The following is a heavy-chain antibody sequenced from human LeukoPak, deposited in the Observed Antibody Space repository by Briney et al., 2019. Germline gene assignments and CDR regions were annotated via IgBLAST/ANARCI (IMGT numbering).Heavy chain of an antibody. CDR3: ARDSSSWYLSRGGGADY. CDR2: ISSSSSYI. J-gene: IGHJ4*02. V-gene: IGHV3-21*01. D-gene: IGHD6-13*01. Sequence: PGGSLRLSCAASGFTFSSYSMNWVRQAPGKGLEWVSSISSSSSYIYYADSVKGRFTISRDNAKNSLYLQMNSLRAEDTAVYYCARDSSSWYLSRGGGADYWGQGTLVTVSS. CDR1: GFTFSSYS.